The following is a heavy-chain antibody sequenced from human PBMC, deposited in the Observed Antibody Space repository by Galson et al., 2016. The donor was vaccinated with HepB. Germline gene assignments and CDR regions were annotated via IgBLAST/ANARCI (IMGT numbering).Heavy chain of an antibody. CDR2: IFYTGTT. CDR3: ARSRYGSGSSIDS. D-gene: IGHD3-10*01. V-gene: IGHV4-59*01. CDR1: GASITYSY. Sequence: SETLSLTCSVSGASITYSYWNWIRQPPGKGLEWIGYIFYTGTTYYNPSLKSRVTMSVDTSSNQFSLRLSSVTAADTAVYYCARSRYGSGSSIDSWGQGTPVTVSS. J-gene: IGHJ4*02.